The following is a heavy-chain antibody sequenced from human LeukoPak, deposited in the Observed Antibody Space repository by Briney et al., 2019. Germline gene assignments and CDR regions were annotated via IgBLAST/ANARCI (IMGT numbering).Heavy chain of an antibody. J-gene: IGHJ4*02. CDR1: GGSIRSSYYY. V-gene: IGHV4-39*07. D-gene: IGHD2/OR15-2a*01. CDR2: INHSGST. CDR3: ARSRGKIGY. Sequence: SETLSLTCTVSGGSIRSSYYYWGWIRQPPGKGLEWIGEINHSGSTNYNPSLKSRVTISVDTSKNQFSLKLSSVTAADTAVYYCARSRGKIGYWGQGTLVTVSS.